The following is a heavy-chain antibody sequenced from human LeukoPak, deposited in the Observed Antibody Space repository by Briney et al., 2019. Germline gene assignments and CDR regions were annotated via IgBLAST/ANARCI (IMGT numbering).Heavy chain of an antibody. D-gene: IGHD6-19*01. CDR3: ARDDHGGIAVAGTSYFDY. CDR2: IYYSGST. V-gene: IGHV4-59*12. J-gene: IGHJ4*02. Sequence: SETLSLTCTVSGGSISSYYWSWIRQPPGKGLEWIGYIYYSGSTNYNPSLKSRVTISVDTSKNQFSLKLSSVTAADTAVYYCARDDHGGIAVAGTSYFDYWGQGTLVTVSS. CDR1: GGSISSYY.